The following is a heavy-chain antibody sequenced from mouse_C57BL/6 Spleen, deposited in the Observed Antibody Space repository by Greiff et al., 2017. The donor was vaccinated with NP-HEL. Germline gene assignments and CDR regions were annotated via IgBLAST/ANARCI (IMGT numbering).Heavy chain of an antibody. CDR1: GFTFSSYA. V-gene: IGHV5-4*01. J-gene: IGHJ2*01. Sequence: EVQVVESGGGLVKPGGSLKLSCAASGFTFSSYAMPWVRQTPEKRLEWVGIISDGGSYTYYPDNVKGRFTISRDNAKNNLYLQMSHLKSEDTAMYYCARENGDLRGYFDYWGQGTTLTVSS. D-gene: IGHD2-13*01. CDR2: ISDGGSYT. CDR3: ARENGDLRGYFDY.